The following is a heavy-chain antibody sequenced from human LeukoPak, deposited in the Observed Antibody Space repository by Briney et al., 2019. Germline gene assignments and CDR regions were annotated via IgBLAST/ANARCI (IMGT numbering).Heavy chain of an antibody. CDR1: GFTFSSYA. V-gene: IGHV3-30-3*01. Sequence: GGSLRLSCAASGFTFSSYAMHWVRQAPGKGLEWVAVISYDGSNKYYADSVKGRFTISRDNSKNTLYLQMNSLRAEDTAVYYCARDEEYSSSSDYWGQGTLVTVSS. CDR3: ARDEEYSSSSDY. D-gene: IGHD6-6*01. J-gene: IGHJ4*02. CDR2: ISYDGSNK.